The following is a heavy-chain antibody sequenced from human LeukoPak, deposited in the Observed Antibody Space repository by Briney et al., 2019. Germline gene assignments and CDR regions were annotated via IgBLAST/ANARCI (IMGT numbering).Heavy chain of an antibody. D-gene: IGHD3-16*01. J-gene: IGHJ3*02. Sequence: ASVRVSSKASGYTSTSYNMHSVRQAPGQGLEWMGIINPSGGGTNYAQKFQGRVTMTRDTSTSTVYMELSSLRSEDTAVYYCARSDGGLDAFDIWGQGTMVTVSS. CDR2: INPSGGGT. V-gene: IGHV1-46*01. CDR3: ARSDGGLDAFDI. CDR1: GYTSTSYN.